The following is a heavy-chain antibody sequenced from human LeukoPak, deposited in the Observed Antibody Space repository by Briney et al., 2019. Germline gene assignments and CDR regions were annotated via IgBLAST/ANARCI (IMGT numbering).Heavy chain of an antibody. Sequence: PSETLSLTCTVSGVSISGIYWNWIRQPPRKGLEWVGYSHTGGSITSNPSLNSRVAFSMDTSRNQVSLRLNSVTATDTAVYYCARRRGGFGEGEFDYWGQGIPVTVST. V-gene: IGHV4-4*08. J-gene: IGHJ4*02. D-gene: IGHD3-10*01. CDR3: ARRRGGFGEGEFDY. CDR2: SHTGGSI. CDR1: GVSISGIY.